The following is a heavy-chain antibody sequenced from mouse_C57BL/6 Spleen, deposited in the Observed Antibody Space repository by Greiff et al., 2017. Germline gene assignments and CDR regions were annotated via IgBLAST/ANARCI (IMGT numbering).Heavy chain of an antibody. V-gene: IGHV1-82*01. CDR1: GYAFSSSW. D-gene: IGHD3-2*02. CDR2: IYPDDGDT. J-gene: IGHJ2*01. CDR3: AKTAQATYYFDY. Sequence: QVQLKQPGPELVKPGASVKISCKASGYAFSSSWMNWVKQRPGKGLEWIGRIYPDDGDTNYNRKFKGKATLTADKSSSTAYMQLSSLTSEDSAVDVCAKTAQATYYFDYWGQGTTLTVSS.